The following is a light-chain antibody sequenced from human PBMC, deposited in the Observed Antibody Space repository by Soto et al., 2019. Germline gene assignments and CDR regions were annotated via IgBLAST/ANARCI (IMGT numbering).Light chain of an antibody. CDR2: DVS. V-gene: IGLV2-14*01. Sequence: QSALTQPASVSGSPGQSITISCTGTSSDVGGYNYVSWYQQHPGKAPKLMIYDVSNRPSVVSNRFSGSKSGNTASLTISGLQAEDEADYYCNSYRASSTRYVFGSGTKLTVL. CDR1: SSDVGGYNY. CDR3: NSYRASSTRYV. J-gene: IGLJ1*01.